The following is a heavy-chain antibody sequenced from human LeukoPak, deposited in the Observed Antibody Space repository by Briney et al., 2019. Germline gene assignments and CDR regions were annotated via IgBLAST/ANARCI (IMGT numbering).Heavy chain of an antibody. CDR3: VRDLPTRAADGSNFDY. V-gene: IGHV3-48*04. CDR1: GFTFSSYG. D-gene: IGHD6-13*01. CDR2: ISASGYIM. J-gene: IGHJ4*02. Sequence: PGGSLRLSCAASGFTFSSYGVHWVRQAPGKGLEWVSYISASGYIMNYADSVKGRFTISRDNAKNSLYLQMNGLRAEDTAVYYCVRDLPTRAADGSNFDYWGQGTLVTVSS.